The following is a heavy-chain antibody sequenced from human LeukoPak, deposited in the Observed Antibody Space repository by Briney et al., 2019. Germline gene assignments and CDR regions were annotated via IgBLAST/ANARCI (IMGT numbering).Heavy chain of an antibody. J-gene: IGHJ3*02. Sequence: GGSLRLSCAAFGFTFSDYYMSWIRQAPGKGLEWVSYISSSGSTIYYADSVKGRFTISRDNAKNSLSLQMNSLRAEDTAVYYCTTSPDAFDIWGQGTMVTVSS. CDR3: TTSPDAFDI. V-gene: IGHV3-11*04. D-gene: IGHD1-26*01. CDR1: GFTFSDYY. CDR2: ISSSGSTI.